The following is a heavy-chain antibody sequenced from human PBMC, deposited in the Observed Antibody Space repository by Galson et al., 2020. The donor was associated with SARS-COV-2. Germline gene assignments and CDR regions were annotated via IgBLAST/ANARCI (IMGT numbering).Heavy chain of an antibody. V-gene: IGHV3-21*01. CDR2: ISSSSSYI. Sequence: GGSLRLSCAASGFTFSSYSMNWVRQAPGKGLEWVSSISSSSSYIYYADSVKGRFTISRDNAKNSLYLQMNSLRAEDTAVYYCARGTYYYDSSGSPPDYWGQGTLVTVSS. CDR3: ARGTYYYDSSGSPPDY. CDR1: GFTFSSYS. J-gene: IGHJ4*02. D-gene: IGHD3-22*01.